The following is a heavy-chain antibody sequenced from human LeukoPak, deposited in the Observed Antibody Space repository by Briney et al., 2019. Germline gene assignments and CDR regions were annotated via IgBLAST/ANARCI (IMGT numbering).Heavy chain of an antibody. J-gene: IGHJ4*02. D-gene: IGHD3-22*01. Sequence: ASVKVSCKASGYTFTSYYMHWVRQAPGQGLEWMGIINPSGGSTSYAQKFQDRLTITRDTSAITAYVELSSLRSEDTAVYYCARESWAASSGYYFDYWGQGTLVTVSS. V-gene: IGHV1-46*01. CDR2: INPSGGST. CDR3: ARESWAASSGYYFDY. CDR1: GYTFTSYY.